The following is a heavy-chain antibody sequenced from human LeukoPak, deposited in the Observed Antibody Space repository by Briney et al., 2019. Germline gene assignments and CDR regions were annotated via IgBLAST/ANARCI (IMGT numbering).Heavy chain of an antibody. J-gene: IGHJ4*02. CDR1: GFTFSSYA. CDR2: ISGSGGST. D-gene: IGHD3-10*01. CDR3: AKAHSGGSGMFFVFDY. V-gene: IGHV3-23*01. Sequence: TGGFLRLSCAASGFTFSSYAMSWVRQAPGKGLEWVSAISGSGGSTYYADSVKGRFTISRDNSKNTLYLQMNSLRAEDTAVYYCAKAHSGGSGMFFVFDYWGQGTLVTVSS.